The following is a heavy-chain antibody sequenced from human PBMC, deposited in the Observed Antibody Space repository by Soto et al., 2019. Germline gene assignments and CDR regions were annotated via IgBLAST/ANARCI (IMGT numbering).Heavy chain of an antibody. D-gene: IGHD3-16*01. CDR2: VNHGGTS. J-gene: IGHJ6*02. CDR3: AGQPTAGSFYDLGSYYYYYGMDV. CDR1: GGSFSGYY. V-gene: IGHV4-34*01. Sequence: SETLSLTCAVHGGSFSGYYWDWIRQPPGKGLEWIGEVNHGGTSNYNPSLKSRAIISVDTSKNQFSLKLTSVTAADSAVYYCAGQPTAGSFYDLGSYYYYYGMDVWGQGTTVT.